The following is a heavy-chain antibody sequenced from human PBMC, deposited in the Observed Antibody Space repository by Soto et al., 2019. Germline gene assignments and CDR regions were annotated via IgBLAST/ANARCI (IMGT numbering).Heavy chain of an antibody. J-gene: IGHJ4*02. Sequence: PSETLSLTCTVSGASITTFHWSWIRQPPGKGLEWLGYISNSGSTNYNPSLKSRVYISVDTSRNQFSLQLTSVTAADTAVYYCARNLRLGATPNDFWSGYFFDDWGQGALVTVPS. V-gene: IGHV4-59*08. D-gene: IGHD3-3*01. CDR1: GASITTFH. CDR2: ISNSGST. CDR3: ARNLRLGATPNDFWSGYFFDD.